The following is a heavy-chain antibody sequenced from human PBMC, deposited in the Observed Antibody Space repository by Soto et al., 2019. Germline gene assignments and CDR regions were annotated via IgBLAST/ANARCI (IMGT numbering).Heavy chain of an antibody. D-gene: IGHD6-6*01. CDR3: ARPLKQLVQNFDY. J-gene: IGHJ4*02. V-gene: IGHV4-34*01. Sequence: QVQLQQWGAGLLKPSETLSLTCAVYGGSFSGYYWSWIRQPPGKGLEWIGEVNHSGSTNYNPSLRSRVTISVDTSKNQFSLKLSSVTAADTAVYYCARPLKQLVQNFDYWGQGTLVTVSS. CDR1: GGSFSGYY. CDR2: VNHSGST.